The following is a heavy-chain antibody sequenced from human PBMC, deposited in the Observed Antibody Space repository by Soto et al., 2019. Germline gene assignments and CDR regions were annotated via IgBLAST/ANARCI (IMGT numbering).Heavy chain of an antibody. J-gene: IGHJ5*02. D-gene: IGHD3-10*01. Sequence: SVKVSCKASGGTFSSYAISWVRQAPGQGLEWMGGIIPIFGTANYAQKFQGRVTITADESTSTAYMELSSLRSEDTAVYYCARDGSGSYYLFDPWGQGTLVTVSS. CDR3: ARDGSGSYYLFDP. CDR1: GGTFSSYA. CDR2: IIPIFGTA. V-gene: IGHV1-69*13.